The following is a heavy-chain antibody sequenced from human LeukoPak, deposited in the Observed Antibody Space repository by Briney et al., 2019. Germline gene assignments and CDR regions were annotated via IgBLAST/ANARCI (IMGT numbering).Heavy chain of an antibody. D-gene: IGHD2-8*01. CDR2: IYYSGST. CDR3: ARQWGRLGFDY. J-gene: IGHJ4*02. V-gene: IGHV4-34*01. CDR1: GGSFSGYY. Sequence: SETLSLTCAVYGGSFSGYYWSWIRQPPGKGLEWIGSIYYSGSTYYNPSLKSRVTISADTSKNQFSLKLSSVTAADTAVFYCARQWGRLGFDYWGQGILVTVSS.